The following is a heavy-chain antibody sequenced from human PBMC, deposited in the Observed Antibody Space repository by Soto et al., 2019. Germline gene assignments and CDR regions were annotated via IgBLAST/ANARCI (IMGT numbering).Heavy chain of an antibody. J-gene: IGHJ4*02. V-gene: IGHV3-30*18. Sequence: QVQLVESGGGVVQPGRSLRLSCAASGFTFSHYAMHWVRQAPGKGLEWVALMSYDGSNEYYADSVKGRFTISRDNSKKTLYLQMNSLSAYDTAVYNYAKYGSHNFDDWGQGTLVTVSS. D-gene: IGHD1-26*01. CDR3: AKYGSHNFDD. CDR1: GFTFSHYA. CDR2: MSYDGSNE.